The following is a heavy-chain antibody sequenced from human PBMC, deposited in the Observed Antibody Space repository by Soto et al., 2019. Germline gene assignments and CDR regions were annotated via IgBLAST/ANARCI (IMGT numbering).Heavy chain of an antibody. CDR1: GYTFTGYY. D-gene: IGHD3-10*01. CDR2: INPNSGGT. V-gene: IGHV1-2*04. J-gene: IGHJ3*02. Sequence: VKVSCKASGYTFTGYYMHWVRQAPGQGLEWMGWINPNSGGTNYAQKFQGWVTMTRDTSISTAYMELSRLRSDDTAVYYCARGRELLWFGELSTRAFDIWGQGTMVTVSS. CDR3: ARGRELLWFGELSTRAFDI.